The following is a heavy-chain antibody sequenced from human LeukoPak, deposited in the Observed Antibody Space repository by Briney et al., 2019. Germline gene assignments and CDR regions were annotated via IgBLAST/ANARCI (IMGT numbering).Heavy chain of an antibody. V-gene: IGHV1-24*01. CDR2: FDPEDGET. CDR1: GYTLTELS. Sequence: ASVKVSCKVSGYTLTELSMHWVRQAPGKGLEWMGGFDPEDGETIYAQKFQGRVTMTEDTSTDTAYMELSSLRSEDTAVYYCATRGYDYVWGSYPTFDYWGQGTLVTVSS. D-gene: IGHD3-16*02. J-gene: IGHJ4*02. CDR3: ATRGYDYVWGSYPTFDY.